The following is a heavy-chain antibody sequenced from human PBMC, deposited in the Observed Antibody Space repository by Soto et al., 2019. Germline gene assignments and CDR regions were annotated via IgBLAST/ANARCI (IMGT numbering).Heavy chain of an antibody. V-gene: IGHV4-34*01. CDR2: ISHSGST. CDR3: ARVHVLLWFGELSIWYNWFDP. D-gene: IGHD3-10*01. CDR1: GGSFSGYY. Sequence: QVQLQQWGAGLLKPSETLSLTCAVYGGSFSGYYWSWIRQPPGKGLEWIGEISHSGSTNYNPSLKSRVTISVDTSKNQFSLKLSSVTAADTAVYYCARVHVLLWFGELSIWYNWFDPWGQGTLVTVSS. J-gene: IGHJ5*02.